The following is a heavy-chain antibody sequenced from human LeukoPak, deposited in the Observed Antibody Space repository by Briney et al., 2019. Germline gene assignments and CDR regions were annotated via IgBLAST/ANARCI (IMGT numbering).Heavy chain of an antibody. CDR1: GGTFSSYA. CDR3: AREGNWNDDGNWFDP. Sequence: SVKVSCKASGGTFSSYAISWVRQAPGQGLEWMGGIIPIFGTANYAQKFQGRVTITTDESTSTAYMELSSLRSEDTAVYYCAREGNWNDDGNWFDPWGQGTLVTVSS. CDR2: IIPIFGTA. V-gene: IGHV1-69*05. D-gene: IGHD1-1*01. J-gene: IGHJ5*02.